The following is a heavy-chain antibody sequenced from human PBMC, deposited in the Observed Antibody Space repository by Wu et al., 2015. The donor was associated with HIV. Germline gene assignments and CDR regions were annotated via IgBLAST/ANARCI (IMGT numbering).Heavy chain of an antibody. Sequence: QVQLVQSETEVKKPGASMKVSCKASGYTFIGDYIYWVRQAPWTRAEWMGWINPNTGGTKYAQKFEGRVTMTRDTSITTVYMELSGLTSDDTAVYYCARDYLERLGWFDPWGQGTLVTVSS. CDR1: GYTFIGDY. CDR2: INPNTGGT. V-gene: IGHV1-2*02. D-gene: IGHD1-1*01. J-gene: IGHJ5*02. CDR3: ARDYLERLGWFDP.